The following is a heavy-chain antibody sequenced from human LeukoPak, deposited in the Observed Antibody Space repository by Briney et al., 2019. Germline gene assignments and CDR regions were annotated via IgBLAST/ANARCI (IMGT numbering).Heavy chain of an antibody. D-gene: IGHD4-17*01. CDR3: ARDDYGDLQYFEN. V-gene: IGHV1-2*02. Sequence: GASVKVSCKASGYTFTDYYLHWVRQAPGQGLEWMGWINPNIGATLYAQNFQGRVTMTRDTSISTAYMELGRLTSDDTAVYYCARDDYGDLQYFENWGQGTLVTVSS. CDR2: INPNIGAT. CDR1: GYTFTDYY. J-gene: IGHJ4*02.